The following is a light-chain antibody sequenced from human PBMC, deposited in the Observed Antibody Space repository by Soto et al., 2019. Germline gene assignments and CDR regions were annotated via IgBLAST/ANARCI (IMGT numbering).Light chain of an antibody. CDR2: EVN. J-gene: IGLJ1*01. V-gene: IGLV2-8*01. CDR3: SSYAATTYV. Sequence: QSVLTQLPSASGYPGQSVTISCTGTSSDVGGYNYVSWYQQHPGKAPKLIIYEVNKRPSGVPDRFSGSKSGNTASLTVSGLQTDVDAASYCSSYAATTYVVGTSNKVTVL. CDR1: SSDVGGYNY.